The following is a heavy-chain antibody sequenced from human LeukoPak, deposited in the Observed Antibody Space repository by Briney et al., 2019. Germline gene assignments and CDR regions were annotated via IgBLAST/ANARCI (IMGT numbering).Heavy chain of an antibody. D-gene: IGHD1-26*01. CDR3: AKDKGWGYSSYDYYGMDV. V-gene: IGHV3-23*01. J-gene: IGHJ6*02. CDR1: GFSFSNYA. Sequence: GGSLRLSCVPSGFSFSNYAMSWVRQAPGKGLEWVSSISGSGGSTHYVDSVKGRFTISRDKTKNTLYVQMNSLRAEDAAVYYCAKDKGWGYSSYDYYGMDVWGQGTTVTVSS. CDR2: ISGSGGST.